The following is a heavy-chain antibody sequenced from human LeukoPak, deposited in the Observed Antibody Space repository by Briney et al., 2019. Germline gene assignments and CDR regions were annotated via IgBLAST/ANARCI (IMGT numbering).Heavy chain of an antibody. D-gene: IGHD3-9*01. CDR1: EFTFSSYT. CDR2: IGGDSGTI. CDR3: ARVLSRYSGDYFDY. J-gene: IGHJ4*02. V-gene: IGHV3-48*02. Sequence: GGTLRLSCAASEFTFSSYTMSWVRQAPGQGLEWVSYIGGDSGTIYYADSVKGRFTISRDNAKNSLYLQMNSLRDEDTAVYYCARVLSRYSGDYFDYRGERTLVTVSS.